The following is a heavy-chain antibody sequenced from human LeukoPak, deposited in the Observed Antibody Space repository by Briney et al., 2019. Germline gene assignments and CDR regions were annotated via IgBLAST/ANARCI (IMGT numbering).Heavy chain of an antibody. CDR1: GFTFGDHG. J-gene: IGHJ4*02. CDR3: TRDKDWSYDY. V-gene: IGHV3-49*04. Sequence: GGSLRLSCKASGFTFGDHGMGWVRQAPEKGLEWVGFIRRKVYGGTTEYAASVRGRFSISRDDSKSNAYLEMNSLKTEDTAVYYCTRDKDWSYDYWGQGTLVTVSS. D-gene: IGHD3/OR15-3a*01. CDR2: IRRKVYGGTT.